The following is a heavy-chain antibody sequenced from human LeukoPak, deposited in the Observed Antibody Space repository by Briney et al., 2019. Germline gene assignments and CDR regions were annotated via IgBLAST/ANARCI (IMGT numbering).Heavy chain of an antibody. V-gene: IGHV3-7*03. Sequence: HPGGSLRLSCAASGFTFSNYWMSWVRQAPGKELEWVANIKQDGSEIYYVDSVKGRFTISRDNAKNSLYLQMNSLRAEDTAVYYCAKGESYYYESSAYYYVRYWGQGTLVTVSS. CDR1: GFTFSNYW. J-gene: IGHJ4*02. CDR3: AKGESYYYESSAYYYVRY. D-gene: IGHD3-22*01. CDR2: IKQDGSEI.